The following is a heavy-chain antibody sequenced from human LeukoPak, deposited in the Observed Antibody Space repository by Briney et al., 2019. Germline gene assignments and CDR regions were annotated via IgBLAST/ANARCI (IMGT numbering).Heavy chain of an antibody. CDR1: GGSISSGSYY. Sequence: SETLSLTCTVSGGSISSGSYYWSWIRQPAGKGLEWIGRIYTSGSTNYNPSLKSRVTISVDTSKNQFSLKLSSVTAADTAVYYCARNPLIATANYYNNWFDPWGQGTLVTVSS. V-gene: IGHV4-61*02. CDR2: IYTSGST. D-gene: IGHD4/OR15-4a*01. CDR3: ARNPLIATANYYNNWFDP. J-gene: IGHJ5*02.